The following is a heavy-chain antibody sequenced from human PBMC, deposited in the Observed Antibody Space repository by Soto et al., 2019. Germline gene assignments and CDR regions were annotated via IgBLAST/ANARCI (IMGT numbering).Heavy chain of an antibody. CDR1: GYTFTDYF. J-gene: IGHJ4*02. Sequence: ASVKVSCKASGYTFTDYFIHWVRQAPGQGLEWMGWINPNSGGTNYAQKFQGRVTMTRETSITTAYMELSSLRSEDTAVYYCATDRVVGATNYFDYWGQGTLVTVSS. CDR3: ATDRVVGATNYFDY. CDR2: INPNSGGT. V-gene: IGHV1-2*02. D-gene: IGHD1-26*01.